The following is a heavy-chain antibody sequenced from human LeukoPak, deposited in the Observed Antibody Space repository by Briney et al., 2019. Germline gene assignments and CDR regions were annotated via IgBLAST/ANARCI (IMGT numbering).Heavy chain of an antibody. CDR1: GDSVSSNSAA. Sequence: SQTLSLTCAISGDSVSSNSAAWNWIRQSPSRGLEWLGRTYYRSKWYNDYAVSVKSRITINPDTSKNQFSLQLNSVTPEDTAVYYCARESEGYSSGWYGSADFYYYYGMDVWGQGTTVTVSS. J-gene: IGHJ6*02. CDR2: TYYRSKWYN. D-gene: IGHD6-19*01. CDR3: ARESEGYSSGWYGSADFYYYYGMDV. V-gene: IGHV6-1*01.